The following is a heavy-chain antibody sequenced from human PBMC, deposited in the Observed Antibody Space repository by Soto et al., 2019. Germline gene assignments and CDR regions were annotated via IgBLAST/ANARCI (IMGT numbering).Heavy chain of an antibody. Sequence: VQLVESGGGVVQPGRSLRLSCAASGFTFSSYAMHWVRQAPGKGLEWVAVISYDGSNKYYADSVKGRFTISRDNSKNTLYLQMNSLRAEDTAVYYCARDQAVEGSLVFTYWGQGTLVTVSS. CDR3: ARDQAVEGSLVFTY. D-gene: IGHD6-13*01. CDR1: GFTFSSYA. CDR2: ISYDGSNK. J-gene: IGHJ4*02. V-gene: IGHV3-30-3*01.